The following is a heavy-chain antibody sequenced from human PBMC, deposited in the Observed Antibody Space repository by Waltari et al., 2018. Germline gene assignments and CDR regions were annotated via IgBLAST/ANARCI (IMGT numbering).Heavy chain of an antibody. CDR1: GGSISTTNW. CDR2: TYHTGST. D-gene: IGHD3-10*01. J-gene: IGHJ4*02. V-gene: IGHV4-4*02. Sequence: QVQLQESGPGLVEPSLTLTLTCALSGGSISTTNWWNWVRQAPGKGLEWIGETYHTGSTHYNPFLKSRVSISVDKSKNQFSLMLTSVTAADTAVYFCARQPQYSTSGGYWGPGIRVSVSS. CDR3: ARQPQYSTSGGY.